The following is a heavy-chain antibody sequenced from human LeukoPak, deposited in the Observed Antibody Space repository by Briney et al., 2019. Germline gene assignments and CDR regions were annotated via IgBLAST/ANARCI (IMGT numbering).Heavy chain of an antibody. CDR1: GFTFSSYA. J-gene: IGHJ4*02. CDR3: AKAIGRYSSPPEGY. V-gene: IGHV3-23*01. CDR2: ISGSGGST. Sequence: PGGSLRLSCAASGFTFSSYAMSWVRQAPGKGLEWVSAISGSGGSTYYADSVKGRFTISRDNSKNTLYLQMNSLRAEDTAVYYCAKAIGRYSSPPEGYWGRGTLVTVSS. D-gene: IGHD6-13*01.